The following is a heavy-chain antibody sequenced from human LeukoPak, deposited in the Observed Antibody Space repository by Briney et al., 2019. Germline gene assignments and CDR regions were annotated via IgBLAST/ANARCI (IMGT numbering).Heavy chain of an antibody. D-gene: IGHD4-17*01. Sequence: ASVKVSCKASGYTFTSYGISWVRQAPGQGLEWMGWISAYNGNTNYAQKLQGRVTMTTDTSTSTAYMELSRLRSDDTAVYYCARNTVTNYYYYMDVWGKGTTVTVSS. V-gene: IGHV1-18*01. CDR2: ISAYNGNT. CDR1: GYTFTSYG. J-gene: IGHJ6*03. CDR3: ARNTVTNYYYYMDV.